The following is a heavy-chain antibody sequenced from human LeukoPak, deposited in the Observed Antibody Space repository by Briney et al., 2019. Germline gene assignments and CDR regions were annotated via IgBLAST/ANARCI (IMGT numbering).Heavy chain of an antibody. J-gene: IGHJ4*02. CDR2: INPNSGGT. CDR1: GYTFTGYF. Sequence: ASVKVSCKASGYTFTGYFMHWVRQAPGQGLEWMGRINPNSGGTDYAQKFQGRVTMTRDTSINTAYMELSRLSSDDTAVYYCAREFNNNWPFDYWGQGTLVTVCS. CDR3: AREFNNNWPFDY. D-gene: IGHD1-1*01. V-gene: IGHV1-2*06.